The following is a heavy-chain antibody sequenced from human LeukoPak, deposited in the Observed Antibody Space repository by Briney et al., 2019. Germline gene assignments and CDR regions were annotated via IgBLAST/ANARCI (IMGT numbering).Heavy chain of an antibody. D-gene: IGHD3-22*01. CDR2: ISSSSSTI. J-gene: IGHJ4*02. V-gene: IGHV3-48*01. CDR3: AKQRTYKNGYYDY. CDR1: GFTFSSYS. Sequence: GGSLRLSCAASGFTFSSYSMNWVRQAPGKGLEWVSYISSSSSTIYYADSVKGRFTISRDNSKNTLYLQMNSLRAEDTAVYYCAKQRTYKNGYYDYWGQGTLVTVSS.